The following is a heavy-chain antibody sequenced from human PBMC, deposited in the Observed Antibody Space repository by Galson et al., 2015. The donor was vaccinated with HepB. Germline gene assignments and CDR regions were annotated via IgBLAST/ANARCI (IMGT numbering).Heavy chain of an antibody. CDR1: GYTFTSYG. CDR3: ARDRGGYDILTGYYSYYFDY. J-gene: IGHJ4*02. D-gene: IGHD3-9*01. V-gene: IGHV1-18*01. Sequence: SVKVSCKASGYTFTSYGISWVRQAPGQGLEWMGWISAYNGNTNYAQKLQGRVTMTTDTSTSTAYMELRSLRSDDTAVYYCARDRGGYDILTGYYSYYFDYWGQGTLVTVSS. CDR2: ISAYNGNT.